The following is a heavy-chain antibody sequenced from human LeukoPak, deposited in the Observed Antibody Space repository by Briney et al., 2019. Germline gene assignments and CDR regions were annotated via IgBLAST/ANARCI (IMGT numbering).Heavy chain of an antibody. Sequence: SETLSLTCTVSGGSISSYYWSWIRQPPGKGLEWVGYIYYSGNTNYNPSLKSRVTISVDTSKKQFSLKLSLVTAADTAVYYCAREGDIVVVVAVHNWFDPWGQGTLVTVSS. CDR3: AREGDIVVVVAVHNWFDP. CDR2: IYYSGNT. J-gene: IGHJ5*02. D-gene: IGHD2-15*01. CDR1: GGSISSYY. V-gene: IGHV4-59*01.